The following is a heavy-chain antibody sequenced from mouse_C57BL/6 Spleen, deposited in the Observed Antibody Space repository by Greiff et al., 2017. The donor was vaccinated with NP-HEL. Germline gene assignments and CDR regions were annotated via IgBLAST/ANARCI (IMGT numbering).Heavy chain of an antibody. CDR1: GYTFTSYW. Sequence: QVQLQQPGAELVKPGASVKLSCKASGYTFTSYWMHWVKQRPGQGLEWIGMIHPNSGSTNYNEKFKSKATLTVDKSSSTAYMQLSSLTSEDSAVYYCARIEVVATRGYAMDYWGQGTSVTVSS. V-gene: IGHV1-64*01. D-gene: IGHD1-1*01. CDR3: ARIEVVATRGYAMDY. CDR2: IHPNSGST. J-gene: IGHJ4*01.